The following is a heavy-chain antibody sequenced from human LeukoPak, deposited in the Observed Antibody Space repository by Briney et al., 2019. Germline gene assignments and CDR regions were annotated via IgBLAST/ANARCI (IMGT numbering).Heavy chain of an antibody. CDR1: GGSISSSSYY. Sequence: SETLSLTCTVSGGSISSSSYYGGWVRQPPGKGREWIGSIYYSGSTYYNPSLKSRVTISVDTSKNQFSLKLSSVTAADTAVYYCARGRDCSSTSCPGLRDYFDYWGQGTLVTVSS. CDR2: IYYSGST. CDR3: ARGRDCSSTSCPGLRDYFDY. V-gene: IGHV4-39*07. J-gene: IGHJ4*02. D-gene: IGHD2-2*01.